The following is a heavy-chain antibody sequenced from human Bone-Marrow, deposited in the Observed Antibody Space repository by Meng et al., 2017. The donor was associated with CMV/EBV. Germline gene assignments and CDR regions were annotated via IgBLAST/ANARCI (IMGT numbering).Heavy chain of an antibody. D-gene: IGHD2-2*02. Sequence: GESLKISCAASGFTVSSNYMSWVRQAPGKGLEWVSVIYSGGSTYYADSVKGRFTISRDNSKNTMYLQMNSLRAEDTAVYFCARDAILWTTVYFDYWGQGAMVTVSS. CDR1: GFTVSSNY. J-gene: IGHJ4*02. V-gene: IGHV3-53*01. CDR3: ARDAILWTTVYFDY. CDR2: IYSGGST.